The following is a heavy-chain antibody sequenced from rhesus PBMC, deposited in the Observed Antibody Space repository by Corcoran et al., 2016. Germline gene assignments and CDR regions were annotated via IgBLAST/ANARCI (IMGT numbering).Heavy chain of an antibody. CDR2: IYGSGSST. Sequence: QLQLQESGPGLVKPSETLSVTCAVSGGSISSSYWSWIRQAHGKGREWIGYIYGSGSSTNYNPSLKSRVTLSVDTSKNQLSLKLSSVTAADTAVYYCASGAEYGNYYFDYWGQGVLVTVSS. V-gene: IGHV4-169*02. J-gene: IGHJ4*01. D-gene: IGHD4-35*01. CDR3: ASGAEYGNYYFDY. CDR1: GGSISSSY.